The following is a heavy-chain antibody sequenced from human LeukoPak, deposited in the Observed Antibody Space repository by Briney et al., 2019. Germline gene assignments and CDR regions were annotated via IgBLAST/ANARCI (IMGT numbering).Heavy chain of an antibody. CDR2: INWNGGST. Sequence: VGSLRLSCAASGFTFDDYGMSWVRQAPGKGLEWVSGINWNGGSTGYADSVKGRFTISRDNAKNSLYLQMNSLRAEDTALYYCASSSHSKSLIYWGQGTLVTVSS. V-gene: IGHV3-20*04. J-gene: IGHJ4*02. D-gene: IGHD6-6*01. CDR1: GFTFDDYG. CDR3: ASSSHSKSLIY.